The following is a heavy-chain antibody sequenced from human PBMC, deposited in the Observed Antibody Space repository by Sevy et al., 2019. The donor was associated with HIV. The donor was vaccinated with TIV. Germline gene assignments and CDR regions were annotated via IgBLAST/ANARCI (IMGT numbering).Heavy chain of an antibody. D-gene: IGHD3-10*01. J-gene: IGHJ3*01. V-gene: IGHV3-30-3*01. CDR3: VRETTMRPRGAFDF. CDR2: ISFDGTVK. Sequence: GGSLRLSCAASGFTFSSYPMHWVRQAPGKGLEWVSFISFDGTVKYYADSVKGRLTIPRDNSKNTLFLQMNSLRAEDTAFYYCVRETTMRPRGAFDFWGQGTMVTVSS. CDR1: GFTFSSYP.